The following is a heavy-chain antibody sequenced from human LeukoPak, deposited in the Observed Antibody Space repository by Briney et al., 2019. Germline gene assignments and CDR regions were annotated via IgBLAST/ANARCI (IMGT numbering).Heavy chain of an antibody. D-gene: IGHD3-22*01. J-gene: IGHJ6*02. CDR2: ISGSGGNT. CDR3: ASQKANFYDSSGDV. CDR1: GFSFSSSA. Sequence: GGSLRLSCAASGFSFSSSAMSWVRQAPGKGLEWVSAISGSGGNTYYAGSVKGRFTIFGDNSKNMLYLQMNSLRAEDTALYYCASQKANFYDSSGDVWGQGTTVTVSS. V-gene: IGHV3-23*01.